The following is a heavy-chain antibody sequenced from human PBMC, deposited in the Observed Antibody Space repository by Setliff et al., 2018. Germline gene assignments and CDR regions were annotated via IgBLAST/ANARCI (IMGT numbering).Heavy chain of an antibody. CDR1: GGSTSSDY. Sequence: PSETLSLTCTVSGGSTSSDYWSWIRQPPGKGLEWIGYIYYSGSTNYNPSLKSRVTISVDTSKKQLSLKLSSVTAADTAVYYCARSLDCTGGSCYPNDAFDIWGQGTMVTVSS. CDR3: ARSLDCTGGSCYPNDAFDI. V-gene: IGHV4-59*01. D-gene: IGHD2-15*01. J-gene: IGHJ3*02. CDR2: IYYSGST.